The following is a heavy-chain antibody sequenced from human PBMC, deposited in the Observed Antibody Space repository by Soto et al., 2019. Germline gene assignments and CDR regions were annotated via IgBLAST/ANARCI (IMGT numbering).Heavy chain of an antibody. D-gene: IGHD3-3*01. V-gene: IGHV3-33*01. CDR3: ARDNYTSDLFDY. J-gene: IGHJ4*02. CDR2: IWYDGSNQ. CDR1: GFTFSSYG. Sequence: GGSLRLSCAAFGFTFSSYGMHWVRQAPGKGLEWVAVIWYDGSNQYYADSVQGRFTISRDNSKNTLYLQMNSLRAEVTAVYYCARDNYTSDLFDYWGQGTLVTVSS.